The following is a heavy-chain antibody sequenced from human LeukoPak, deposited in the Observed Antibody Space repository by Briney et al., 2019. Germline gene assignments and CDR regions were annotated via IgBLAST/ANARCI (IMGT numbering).Heavy chain of an antibody. CDR1: GFTFSSYG. CDR3: AKSAARTLAYLDY. D-gene: IGHD6-6*01. V-gene: IGHV3-30*02. Sequence: GGSLRLSCAASGFTFSSYGMCWVRQAPGKGLEWVAFIRYDGSNKYYADSVKGRFTTSRDNSKNTLYLQMNSLRAEDTAVYYCAKSAARTLAYLDYWGQGTLVTVSS. CDR2: IRYDGSNK. J-gene: IGHJ4*02.